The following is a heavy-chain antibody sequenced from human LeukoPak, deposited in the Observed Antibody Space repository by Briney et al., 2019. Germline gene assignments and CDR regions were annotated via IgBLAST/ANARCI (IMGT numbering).Heavy chain of an antibody. CDR1: GFTFSNYA. Sequence: PGGSLRLSCAASGFTFSNYAMSWVRQAPGKGLEWVSAISGSGGSTYYADSVKGRFTISKDNSKNTLYLQMNSLRAEDTAVYYCAKRQDDIVVVPAAINGYWGQGTLVTVSS. CDR2: ISGSGGST. J-gene: IGHJ4*02. V-gene: IGHV3-23*01. CDR3: AKRQDDIVVVPAAINGY. D-gene: IGHD2-2*02.